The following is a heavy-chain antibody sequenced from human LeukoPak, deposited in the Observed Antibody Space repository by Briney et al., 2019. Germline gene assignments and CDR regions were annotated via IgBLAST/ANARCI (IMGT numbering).Heavy chain of an antibody. D-gene: IGHD2-2*01. Sequence: GASVRVSCKASGYTFTSYDINWMRQATGQGLEWMGWMNPNSGNTGYAQKFQGRVTMTRNTSISTAYMELSSLRSEDTAVYYCAREYCSSTSCQSYYYYGMDVWGQGTTVTVSS. CDR1: GYTFTSYD. CDR3: AREYCSSTSCQSYYYYGMDV. J-gene: IGHJ6*02. CDR2: MNPNSGNT. V-gene: IGHV1-8*01.